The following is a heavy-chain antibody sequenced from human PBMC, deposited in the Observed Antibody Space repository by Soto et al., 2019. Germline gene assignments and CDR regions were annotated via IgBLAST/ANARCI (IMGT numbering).Heavy chain of an antibody. J-gene: IGHJ6*02. CDR1: GGSISSGGYY. CDR3: ARDGYCSGGSCSNYYYYYGMDV. D-gene: IGHD2-15*01. Sequence: QVQLQESGPGLVKPSQTLSLTCTVSGGSISSGGYYWSWIRQHPGKGLEWIGYIYYSGSTYYNPSLKSRVTISVDTSKNPFSLKLSSVTAADTAVYYCARDGYCSGGSCSNYYYYYGMDVWGQGTTVTVSS. CDR2: IYYSGST. V-gene: IGHV4-31*03.